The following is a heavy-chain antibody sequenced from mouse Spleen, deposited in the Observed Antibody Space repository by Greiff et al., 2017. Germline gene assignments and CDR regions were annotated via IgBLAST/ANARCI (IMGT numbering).Heavy chain of an antibody. D-gene: IGHD2-4*01. Sequence: EVKLVESGGGLVQSGRSLRLSCATSGFTFSDFYMEWVRQAPGKGLEWIAASRNKANDYTTEYSASVKGRFIVSRDTSQSILYLQMNALRAEDTAIYYCARGLYYDYGWYFDVWGTGTTVTVSS. CDR1: GFTFSDFY. CDR2: SRNKANDYTT. V-gene: IGHV7-1*01. CDR3: ARGLYYDYGWYFDV. J-gene: IGHJ1*03.